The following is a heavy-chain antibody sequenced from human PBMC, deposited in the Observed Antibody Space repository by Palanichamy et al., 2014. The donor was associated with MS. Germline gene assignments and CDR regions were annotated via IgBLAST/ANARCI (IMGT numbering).Heavy chain of an antibody. D-gene: IGHD6-19*01. CDR1: GFTFSSSC. J-gene: IGHJ4*02. CDR2: INSDGSRT. V-gene: IGHV3-74*01. CDR3: ARSSGSNSPVDY. Sequence: EVQLVESGGGLIXPGGSLRLSCAASGFTFSSSCMHWVRQTPGKGPVWVTRINSDGSRTTYADSVKGRFTISRDNAKNTLYLQMNSLRAEDTSVYYCARSSGSNSPVDYWGQGTLVTVPS.